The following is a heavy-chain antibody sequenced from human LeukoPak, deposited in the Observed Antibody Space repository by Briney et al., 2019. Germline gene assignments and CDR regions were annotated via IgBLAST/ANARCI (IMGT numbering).Heavy chain of an antibody. CDR1: GGSISSGDYY. CDR2: IYYSGST. V-gene: IGHV4-30-4*08. CDR3: ATHSSGYDSGNDAFDI. Sequence: SETLSLTCTVSGGSISSGDYYWSWIRQPPGKGPEWIGYIYYSGSTYYNPSLKSRVTISVDTSKNRLSLKLSSVTAADTAVYYCATHSSGYDSGNDAFDIWGQGTMVTVSS. D-gene: IGHD3-22*01. J-gene: IGHJ3*02.